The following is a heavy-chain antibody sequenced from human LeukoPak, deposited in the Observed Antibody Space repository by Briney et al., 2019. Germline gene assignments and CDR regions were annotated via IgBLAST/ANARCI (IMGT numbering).Heavy chain of an antibody. J-gene: IGHJ5*02. Sequence: PSETLSLTCAVYGGSFSGYYWSWIRQPPGKGLEWIGEINHSGSTNYNPSHKSRVTISVDTSKNQFSLKLSSVTAADTAVYYCARGAPIVVVPAAIPVWFDPWGQGTLVTVSS. CDR1: GGSFSGYY. D-gene: IGHD2-2*02. CDR2: INHSGST. CDR3: ARGAPIVVVPAAIPVWFDP. V-gene: IGHV4-34*01.